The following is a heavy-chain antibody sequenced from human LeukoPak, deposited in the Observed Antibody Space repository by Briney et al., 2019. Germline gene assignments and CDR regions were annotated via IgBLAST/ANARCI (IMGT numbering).Heavy chain of an antibody. Sequence: GGSLRLSCAASGFTFSSYSMNWVRQAPGKGLEWVSSISSSSSYIYYADSVKGRFTISRDNAKNSLYLQMNSLRAEDTAVYYCARDRVATDLFDYWGQGTLVTVPS. CDR2: ISSSSSYI. CDR1: GFTFSSYS. J-gene: IGHJ4*02. V-gene: IGHV3-21*01. CDR3: ARDRVATDLFDY.